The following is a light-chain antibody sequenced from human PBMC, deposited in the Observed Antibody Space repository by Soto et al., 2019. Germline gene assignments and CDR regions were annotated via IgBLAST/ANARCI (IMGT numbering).Light chain of an antibody. CDR2: AAS. Sequence: DIQMTQSPSSLSAFVGDRVTITCRASQDIGNFLAWYQQKPGKVPKLLIYAASTLQSGVPSRFSGSGSGTYFTLTIRSLQPEDAATYYLQKCKVASFPFGGETKVDIK. CDR3: QKCKVASFP. J-gene: IGKJ4*01. V-gene: IGKV1-27*01. CDR1: QDIGNF.